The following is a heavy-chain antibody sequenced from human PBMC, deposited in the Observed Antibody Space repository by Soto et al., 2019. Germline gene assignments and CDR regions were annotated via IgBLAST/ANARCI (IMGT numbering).Heavy chain of an antibody. CDR3: ARSLYSSSWYVWFDP. CDR2: IYTSGST. V-gene: IGHV4-4*07. D-gene: IGHD6-13*01. Sequence: QVQLQESGPGLVKPSETLSLTCTVSGGSISSYYWSWIRQPAGKGLEWIGRIYTSGSTNYNPSLKSRVTMSVDTSKHQFSLKLSSVTAADTAVYYCARSLYSSSWYVWFDPWGQGTLVTVSS. J-gene: IGHJ5*02. CDR1: GGSISSYY.